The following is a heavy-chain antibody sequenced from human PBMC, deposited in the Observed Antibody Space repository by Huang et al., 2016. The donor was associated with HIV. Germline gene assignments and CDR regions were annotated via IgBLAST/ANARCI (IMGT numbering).Heavy chain of an antibody. CDR2: IYTGDST. CDR3: ARMAVAGNDAFDI. D-gene: IGHD6-19*01. Sequence: EVQLVESGGGLIQPGGSLRLYCAASGFTVSSNFMSWVRQAPGKGLEWVSVIYTGDSTYYADSVKGRFTISRDNSKNTLYLQMNSLRAEDTAVYYCARMAVAGNDAFDIWGQGTMVTVSS. J-gene: IGHJ3*02. CDR1: GFTVSSNF. V-gene: IGHV3-53*01.